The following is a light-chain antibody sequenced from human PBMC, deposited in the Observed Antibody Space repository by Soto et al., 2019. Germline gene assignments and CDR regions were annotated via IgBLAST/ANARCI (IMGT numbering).Light chain of an antibody. CDR1: SSDVGDYNY. CDR3: NSYTSSTTRV. Sequence: QSVLTQPASVSGSPGQSITISCTGTSSDVGDYNYVSWYQQHPGKAPKLIIYEVTNRPSGVSNRFSGSKSGNTASLTISGLQAEDEADYYCNSYTSSTTRVFGGGTKLTVL. CDR2: EVT. V-gene: IGLV2-14*01. J-gene: IGLJ3*02.